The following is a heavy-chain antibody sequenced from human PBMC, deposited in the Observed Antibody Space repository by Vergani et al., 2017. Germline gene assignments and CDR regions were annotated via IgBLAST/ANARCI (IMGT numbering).Heavy chain of an antibody. CDR1: GFTFSGSA. CDR3: ARDRPGPWLVRGAFDI. V-gene: IGHV3-73*02. Sequence: EVQLVESGGGLVQPGGSLKLSCAASGFTFSGSAMHWVRQASGKGLEWVGRIRSKANSYATAYAASVKGRFTISRDDSKNRAYLQMNSLRAEDTGVYYCARDRPGPWLVRGAFDIWGQGTMVTVSS. CDR2: IRSKANSYAT. D-gene: IGHD6-19*01. J-gene: IGHJ3*02.